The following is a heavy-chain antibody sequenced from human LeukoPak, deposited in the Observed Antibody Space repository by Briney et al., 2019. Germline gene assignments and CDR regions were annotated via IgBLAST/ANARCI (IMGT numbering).Heavy chain of an antibody. CDR2: INTNTGDT. CDR3: ARTNWGWGTSQTHAHSFDY. D-gene: IGHD7-27*01. Sequence: ASVKVSCKASGSTFTAYFLHWVRQAPGQGPEWMGWINTNTGDTYYAQKFQGRVTMTRDTSISTIYMELSRLSFDDTAVYYCARTNWGWGTSQTHAHSFDYWGQGILVTVSS. V-gene: IGHV1-2*02. CDR1: GSTFTAYF. J-gene: IGHJ4*02.